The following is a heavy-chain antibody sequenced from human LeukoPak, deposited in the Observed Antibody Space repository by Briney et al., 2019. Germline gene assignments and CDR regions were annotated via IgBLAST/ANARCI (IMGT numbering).Heavy chain of an antibody. CDR2: MNPNSGNT. CDR1: GYTFTSYD. CDR3: ARGASHYDYGDYKYDY. D-gene: IGHD4-17*01. V-gene: IGHV1-8*01. Sequence: ASVKVSCKASGYTFTSYDINWVRQATGQGLEWMGWMNPNSGNTGYAQKFQGRVTMTRNTSISTAYMELSSLRSEDTAVYYCARGASHYDYGDYKYDYWGQRTLVTVSS. J-gene: IGHJ4*02.